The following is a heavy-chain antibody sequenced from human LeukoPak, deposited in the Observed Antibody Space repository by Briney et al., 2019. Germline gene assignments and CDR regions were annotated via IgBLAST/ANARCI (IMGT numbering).Heavy chain of an antibody. Sequence: PGGSLRLSCAASGFTFSNYGVSWVRQAPGKGLEWVSSISGSGGSTYYTDSVKGRFTISRDNSKSTLYLQMNSLRAEDTAVYYCAKESSRRRLSEDYFDYWGQGTLVTVSS. J-gene: IGHJ4*02. D-gene: IGHD3-16*02. CDR2: ISGSGGST. CDR1: GFTFSNYG. CDR3: AKESSRRRLSEDYFDY. V-gene: IGHV3-23*01.